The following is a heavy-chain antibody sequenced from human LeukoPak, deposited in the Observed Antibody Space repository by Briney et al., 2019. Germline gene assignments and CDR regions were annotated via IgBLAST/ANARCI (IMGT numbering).Heavy chain of an antibody. J-gene: IGHJ4*02. V-gene: IGHV4-34*01. CDR3: ARGPKREIFGVVIPFDY. Sequence: PSETLSLTCAVYGGSFSGYYWSWIRQPPGKGLEWIREINHSGSTNYNPSLKSRVTISVDTSKNQFSLKLSSVTAADTAVYYCARGPKREIFGVVIPFDYWGQGTLVTVSS. CDR1: GGSFSGYY. CDR2: INHSGST. D-gene: IGHD3-3*01.